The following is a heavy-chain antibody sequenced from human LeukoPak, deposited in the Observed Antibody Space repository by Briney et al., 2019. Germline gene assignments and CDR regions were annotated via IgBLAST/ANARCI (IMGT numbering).Heavy chain of an antibody. J-gene: IGHJ4*02. CDR2: ISWNSGRI. D-gene: IGHD6-13*01. Sequence: GGSLRLSCAASGFTFDDYAMHWVRQAPGKGLEWVSGISWNSGRIGYADSVKGRFTISRDNAKNSLCLQMNTLRAEDTALYYCAKDIRGSTSWYGLDYWGQGTLVTVSS. CDR3: AKDIRGSTSWYGLDY. V-gene: IGHV3-9*01. CDR1: GFTFDDYA.